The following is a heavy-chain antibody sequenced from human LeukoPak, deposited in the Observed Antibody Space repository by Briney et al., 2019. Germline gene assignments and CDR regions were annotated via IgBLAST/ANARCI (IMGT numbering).Heavy chain of an antibody. CDR1: GASISSYY. Sequence: PSETLSLTCTVSGASISSYYWSWIRQPPGKGLEWIGYIYTSGSTNYNPSLKSRVTISVDTSKNQFSLNLSSVTAADTAVYYCAKGGAAPGTSLLPFDIWGQGTMVTVSS. D-gene: IGHD6-13*01. CDR3: AKGGAAPGTSLLPFDI. J-gene: IGHJ3*02. CDR2: IYTSGST. V-gene: IGHV4-4*09.